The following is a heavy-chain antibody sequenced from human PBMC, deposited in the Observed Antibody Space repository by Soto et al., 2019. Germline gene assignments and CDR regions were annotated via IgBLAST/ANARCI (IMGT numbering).Heavy chain of an antibody. D-gene: IGHD6-13*01. CDR1: GGSISSYY. V-gene: IGHV4-59*01. CDR2: IYYSGST. CDR3: ARATAAAGAFDP. J-gene: IGHJ5*02. Sequence: SETLYLTCTVSGGSISSYYWSWIRQPPGKGLGWIGYIYYSGSTNYNPSLKSRVTISVDTSKNQFSLKLSSVTAADTAVYYCARATAAAGAFDPWGQGTLVTVSS.